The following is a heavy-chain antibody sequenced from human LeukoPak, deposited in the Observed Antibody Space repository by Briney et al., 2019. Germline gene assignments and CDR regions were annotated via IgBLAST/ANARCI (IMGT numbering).Heavy chain of an antibody. V-gene: IGHV3-21*01. CDR2: ISSGSGYI. CDR1: GFTFSTYS. D-gene: IGHD3-9*01. CDR3: ARASSKQLAGYLPDGFDI. Sequence: PGGSLRLSCAASGFTFSTYSMNWVRQAPGKGLEWVSSISSGSGYIYYADSVKGRFTISRDNAKNSLSLQMNSLRADDAAVYYCARASSKQLAGYLPDGFDIWGQGTMVTVSS. J-gene: IGHJ3*02.